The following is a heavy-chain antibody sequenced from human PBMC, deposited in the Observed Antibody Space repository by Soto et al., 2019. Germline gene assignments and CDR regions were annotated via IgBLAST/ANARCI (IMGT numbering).Heavy chain of an antibody. Sequence: EVQLVESGGGLVQPGGSLRLSCVASGFTFGSYWVSWVRQAPGKGLEWLADIKEDGSANYYVDSVKGRFTISRDNSKNTVYLQMGSLRPEDMAVYYCARRARPDFYYMDVWGKGTTVTVS. D-gene: IGHD6-6*01. CDR3: ARRARPDFYYMDV. CDR2: IKEDGSAN. J-gene: IGHJ6*03. CDR1: GFTFGSYW. V-gene: IGHV3-7*01.